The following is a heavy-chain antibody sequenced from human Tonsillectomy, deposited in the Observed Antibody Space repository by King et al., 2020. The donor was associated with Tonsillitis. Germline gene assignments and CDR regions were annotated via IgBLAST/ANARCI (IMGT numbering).Heavy chain of an antibody. CDR1: GFTVSNYC. J-gene: IGHJ3*01. CDR2: IYSGDTT. V-gene: IGHV3-53*01. D-gene: IGHD6-19*01. CDR3: ARDHGAGHDGFDF. Sequence: VQLVESGGGLIQPGGSLRLSCAASGFTVSNYCIHWVRQAPGKGLEWVSLIYSGDTTYYADSVRGRFTISRDNFKNTLYLDMNALRVDDTAVYYCARDHGAGHDGFDFWGHGTMVTVSS.